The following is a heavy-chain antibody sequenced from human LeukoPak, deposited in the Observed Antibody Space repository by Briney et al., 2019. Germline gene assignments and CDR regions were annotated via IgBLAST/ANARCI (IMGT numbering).Heavy chain of an antibody. CDR2: IRNKANSYTT. Sequence: GGSLRLSCAASGVTFSDHYMDWVRQAPGKGLEWVGRIRNKANSYTTEYAASVKGRFTISRDDSKNSLYLQMNSLKCEDTAVYYCARGMAGSVRIFEVVEYWFDPWGQGTLVTVSS. V-gene: IGHV3-72*01. D-gene: IGHD3-3*01. CDR1: GVTFSDHY. CDR3: ARGMAGSVRIFEVVEYWFDP. J-gene: IGHJ5*02.